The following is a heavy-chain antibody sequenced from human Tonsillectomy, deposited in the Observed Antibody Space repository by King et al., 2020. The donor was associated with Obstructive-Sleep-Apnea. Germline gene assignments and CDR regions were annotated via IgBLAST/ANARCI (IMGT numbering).Heavy chain of an antibody. Sequence: QLVQSGAEVKKPGSSVKVSCKASGGTFSSYAISWVRQAPGQGLEWMGGIIPILGIANYAQKFQGRVTITADKSTSTAYMELSSLRSEDTAVYYCARDQLQPPTQGIVATIGDYYYYGMDVWGQGTTVTVSS. V-gene: IGHV1-69*09. CDR2: IIPILGIA. D-gene: IGHD5-12*01. CDR3: ARDQLQPPTQGIVATIGDYYYYGMDV. CDR1: GGTFSSYA. J-gene: IGHJ6*02.